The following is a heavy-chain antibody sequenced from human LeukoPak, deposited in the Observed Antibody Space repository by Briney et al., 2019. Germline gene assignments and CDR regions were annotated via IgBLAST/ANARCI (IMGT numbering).Heavy chain of an antibody. D-gene: IGHD2-8*01. Sequence: SETLSLTCAVYGGSFSGYYWSWIRQPPGKGLECIGKINHSGSTNYNPSLRSRVTISVDTSKNQFALKLSSVTAADTAVYYCARAFRMYALHNWFDPWGQGTLVTVSS. J-gene: IGHJ5*02. CDR1: GGSFSGYY. V-gene: IGHV4-34*01. CDR3: ARAFRMYALHNWFDP. CDR2: INHSGST.